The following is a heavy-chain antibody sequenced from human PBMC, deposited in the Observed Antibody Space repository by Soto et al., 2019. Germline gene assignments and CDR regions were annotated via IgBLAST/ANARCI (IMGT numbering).Heavy chain of an antibody. J-gene: IGHJ6*03. CDR3: ARLAYYDILTGPYYYYYYMDV. CDR1: GFTFSSYW. D-gene: IGHD3-9*01. Sequence: GGSLRLSCAASGFTFSSYWMSWVRQAPGKGLEWVANIKQDGSEKYYVDSVKGRFTISRDNAKNSLYLQMNSLRAEDTAVYYCARLAYYDILTGPYYYYYYMDVWGKGTTVTVSS. V-gene: IGHV3-7*01. CDR2: IKQDGSEK.